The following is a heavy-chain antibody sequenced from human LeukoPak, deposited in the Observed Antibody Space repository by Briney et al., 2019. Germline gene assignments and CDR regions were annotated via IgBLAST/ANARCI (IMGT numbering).Heavy chain of an antibody. J-gene: IGHJ4*02. CDR3: AKAGGSGYYYFDY. V-gene: IGHV3-23*01. CDR2: ISGTSGST. CDR1: KDYA. D-gene: IGHD3-22*01. Sequence: GGSLRLSCAASKDYAMSWVRQAPGKGLEWVSTISGTSGSTYYADSVKGRFIISRDNPKSTLYLQMNSLRAEDTAVYYCAKAGGSGYYYFDYWGQGTLVTVSS.